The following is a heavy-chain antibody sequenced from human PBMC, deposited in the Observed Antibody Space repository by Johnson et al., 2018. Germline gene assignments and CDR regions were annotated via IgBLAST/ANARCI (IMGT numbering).Heavy chain of an antibody. CDR1: GFTFSNAW. CDR2: IKSKTDGGPT. CDR3: TTGWSIAVALTGNYYYYGMDV. Sequence: VQLVESGGGLVKPGGSLRLSCAASGFTFSNAWMSWVRQAPGKGLEWVGRIKSKTDGGPTDYAAPVKGRFTISRDDSKNTLYLQMNRLKTEDTAVYYCTTGWSIAVALTGNYYYYGMDVWGQGTTVTVSS. V-gene: IGHV3-15*01. D-gene: IGHD6-19*01. J-gene: IGHJ6*02.